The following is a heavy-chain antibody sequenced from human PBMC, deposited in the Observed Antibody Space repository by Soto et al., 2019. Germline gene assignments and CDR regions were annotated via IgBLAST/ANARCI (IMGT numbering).Heavy chain of an antibody. CDR2: IYHSGST. V-gene: IGHV4-4*02. CDR1: GGSISSSNW. D-gene: IGHD3-22*01. CDR3: ARVYYYYDSSGYPHGAFDI. Sequence: PSETLSRTCAVSGGSISSSNWWSWVRQPPGKGLEWIGEIYHSGSTNYNPSLKSRVTISVDKSKNQFSLKLSSVTAADTAVYYCARVYYYYDSSGYPHGAFDIWGQGTMVTVSS. J-gene: IGHJ3*02.